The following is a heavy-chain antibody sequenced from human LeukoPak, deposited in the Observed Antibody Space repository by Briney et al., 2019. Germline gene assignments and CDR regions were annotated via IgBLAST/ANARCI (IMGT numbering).Heavy chain of an antibody. Sequence: SETLSLTCTVSGGSISSYYWSWIRQPPGKGLEWIGYIYYSGSTNYNPSLKSRVTISVDTSKNQFSLKLSSVTAADTAVYYCARGRGLAWEQWLVDYWGQGTLVTVSS. CDR3: ARGRGLAWEQWLVDY. CDR2: IYYSGST. J-gene: IGHJ4*02. CDR1: GGSISSYY. D-gene: IGHD6-19*01. V-gene: IGHV4-59*12.